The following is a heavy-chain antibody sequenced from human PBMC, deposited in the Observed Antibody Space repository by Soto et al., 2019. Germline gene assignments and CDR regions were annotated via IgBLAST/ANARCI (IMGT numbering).Heavy chain of an antibody. CDR2: INHSGST. V-gene: IGHV4-34*01. CDR1: GGYFSWYY. Sequence: SETLCLTWAFYGGYFSWYYLSWLRQPPGKGLEWIGEINHSGSTNYNPSLKSRVTISVDTSKNQFSLKLSSVTAADTAVYSCARGPQSHSAYVAGGQGTLVT. D-gene: IGHD5-12*01. CDR3: ARGPQSHSAYVA. J-gene: IGHJ4*02.